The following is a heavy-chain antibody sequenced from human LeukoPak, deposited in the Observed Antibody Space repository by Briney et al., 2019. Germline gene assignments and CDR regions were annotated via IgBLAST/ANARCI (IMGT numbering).Heavy chain of an antibody. CDR3: ARRLTQYDCFDP. J-gene: IGHJ5*02. CDR1: GDSVSINSVT. V-gene: IGHV6-1*01. D-gene: IGHD2-2*01. Sequence: SQTLSLTCAISGDSVSINSVTWNWVRQSPSRGLEWLGRTYYRSTWYNDYAVSVRGRITVNPDTSKNQFSLHLTSVTPEDTAVYYCARRLTQYDCFDPWGQGSLVTVSS. CDR2: TYYRSTWYN.